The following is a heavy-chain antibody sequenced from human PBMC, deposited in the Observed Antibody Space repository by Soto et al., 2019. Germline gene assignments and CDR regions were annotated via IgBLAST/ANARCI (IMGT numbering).Heavy chain of an antibody. CDR3: ARTYGSGDYFLPFEY. CDR2: ISVHNGNI. J-gene: IGHJ4*02. CDR1: GYMFHTYG. D-gene: IGHD3-10*01. Sequence: QVQLLQSGAEVKKPGASVKVSCKASGYMFHTYGITWVRQAPGQGLEWMGWISVHNGNIDYAQKFDGRVTMTIDTSTSTADMELKSLTSDDTAVYYCARTYGSGDYFLPFEYWGQGTPVSVSS. V-gene: IGHV1-18*01.